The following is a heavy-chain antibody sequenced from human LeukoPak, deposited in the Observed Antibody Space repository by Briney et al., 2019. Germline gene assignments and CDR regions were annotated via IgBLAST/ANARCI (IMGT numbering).Heavy chain of an antibody. V-gene: IGHV1-69*06. Sequence: ASVKVSCKASGGIFSRYVISWVRQAPGQGLEWMGGIIPVFGTTNYAQRFQGRVTITADKSTSTAYMELSRLRSDDTAVYYCARVGTGYGLGYFDYWGQGTLVTVAS. CDR1: GGIFSRYV. CDR3: ARVGTGYGLGYFDY. CDR2: IIPVFGTT. J-gene: IGHJ4*02. D-gene: IGHD3-10*01.